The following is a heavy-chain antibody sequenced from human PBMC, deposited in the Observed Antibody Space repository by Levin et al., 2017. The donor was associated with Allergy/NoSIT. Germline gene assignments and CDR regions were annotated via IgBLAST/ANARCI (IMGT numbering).Heavy chain of an antibody. CDR1: GGTFSTYP. J-gene: IGHJ6*02. D-gene: IGHD3-3*01. V-gene: IGHV1-69*01. CDR2: IIPTLGAA. CDR3: VRALGTISGSGDV. Sequence: KISCKASGGTFSTYPISWVRQAQGQGLEWMGGIIPTLGAANYAQKFQGRVTITALESANTVFMEMTNLRSEDTAVYYCVRALGTISGSGDVWGQGTKITVS.